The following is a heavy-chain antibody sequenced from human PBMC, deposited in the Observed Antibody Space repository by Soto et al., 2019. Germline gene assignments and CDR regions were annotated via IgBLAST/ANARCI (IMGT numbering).Heavy chain of an antibody. CDR3: AHSLIPNWGSRGAFDY. J-gene: IGHJ4*02. CDR1: GFTFSSYW. D-gene: IGHD7-27*01. CDR2: IDTDESGT. Sequence: GESLKISCAASGFTFSSYWMHWVRQAPGKGLVWVAQIDTDESGTSYADSVKGRFTISRDNAKNQVVLTMTNMDPVDTATYYCAHSLIPNWGSRGAFDYWGQGTLVTVSS. V-gene: IGHV3-74*01.